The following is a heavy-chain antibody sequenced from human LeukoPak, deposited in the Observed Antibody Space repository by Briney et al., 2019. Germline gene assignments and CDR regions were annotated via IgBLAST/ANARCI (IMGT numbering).Heavy chain of an antibody. J-gene: IGHJ4*02. D-gene: IGHD3-22*01. Sequence: PGGSLRLSCAASGFTFSSYVVYWVRQAPGKGLEYVSSISSNGGSTYYANSVKGRFTISRDNSKNTLYLQMGSLRAEDMAVYYCARGGQSKYDSSGYLNYFDYWGQGTLVTVSS. V-gene: IGHV3-64*01. CDR3: ARGGQSKYDSSGYLNYFDY. CDR2: ISSNGGST. CDR1: GFTFSSYV.